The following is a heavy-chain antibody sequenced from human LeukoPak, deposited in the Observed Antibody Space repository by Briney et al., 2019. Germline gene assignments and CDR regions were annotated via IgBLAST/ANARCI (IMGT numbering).Heavy chain of an antibody. CDR3: ARHHYDILTGYNEKRSYYYYYYMDV. CDR2: IYYSGAT. Sequence: SETLSLTCAVSGGSINSGGYSWSWIRQPPGKGLEWIGYIYYSGATYYNPSLKSRLTISTDTSKNQFSLKLSSVTAADTAVYYCARHHYDILTGYNEKRSYYYYYYMDVWGKGTTVTISS. J-gene: IGHJ6*03. V-gene: IGHV4-30-4*07. CDR1: GGSINSGGYS. D-gene: IGHD3-9*01.